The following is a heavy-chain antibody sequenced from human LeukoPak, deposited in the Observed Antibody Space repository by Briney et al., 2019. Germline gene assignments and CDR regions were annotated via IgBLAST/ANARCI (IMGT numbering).Heavy chain of an antibody. Sequence: GGSLRLSCAASGFTFSSYAMHWVRQAPGKGLEWVAVISYDGSNKYYADSVKGRFTISRDNSKNTLYLQMNSLRAEDTAVYYCARPSYGASDYWGQGTLVTVSS. J-gene: IGHJ4*02. CDR3: ARPSYGASDY. D-gene: IGHD4-17*01. V-gene: IGHV3-30-3*01. CDR1: GFTFSSYA. CDR2: ISYDGSNK.